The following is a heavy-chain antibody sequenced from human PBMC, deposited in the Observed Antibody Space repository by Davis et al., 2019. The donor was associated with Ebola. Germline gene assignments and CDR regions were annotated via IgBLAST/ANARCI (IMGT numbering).Heavy chain of an antibody. CDR2: INPNFGGK. CDR1: GYTFAAHY. J-gene: IGHJ6*04. V-gene: IGHV1-2*06. D-gene: IGHD3-10*01. CDR3: ARGRGGRGVMRYYYYGMDV. Sequence: AASVKVSCKASGYTFAAHYIHWVRQAPGQGLEWMGRINPNFGGKIYAQKFQGRVTLTIDTSINTAYMELSSLRSEDTAVYYCARGRGGRGVMRYYYYGMDVWGKGTTVTVSS.